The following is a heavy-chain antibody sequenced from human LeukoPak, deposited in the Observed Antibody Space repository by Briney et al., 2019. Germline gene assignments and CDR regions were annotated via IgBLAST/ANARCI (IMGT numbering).Heavy chain of an antibody. CDR2: IYYSGST. CDR1: GGSISSGSYY. Sequence: SETLSLTCTVSGGSISSGSYYWGWIRQPPGKGLEWIGSIYYSGSTYYNPSLKSRVTISVDTSKNQFSLKLSSVTAADTAVYYCARASWVSNADAVLWGQGTLVTVSS. J-gene: IGHJ4*02. V-gene: IGHV4-39*07. CDR3: ARASWVSNADAVL. D-gene: IGHD1-1*01.